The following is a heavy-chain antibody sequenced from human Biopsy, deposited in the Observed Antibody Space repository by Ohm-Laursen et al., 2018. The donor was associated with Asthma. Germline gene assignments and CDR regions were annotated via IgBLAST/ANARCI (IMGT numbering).Heavy chain of an antibody. Sequence: SETLSLTCTVSGGSMSSSSYYWGWIRQPPGKGLEWMGSISYTGSAYHNPSLKIRVTISEDTSKNHFSLKLSSVTAADTAVYYCARHWDWGSFFDYWGQGTPVTVSS. J-gene: IGHJ4*02. CDR2: ISYTGSA. D-gene: IGHD7-27*01. CDR3: ARHWDWGSFFDY. CDR1: GGSMSSSSYY. V-gene: IGHV4-39*01.